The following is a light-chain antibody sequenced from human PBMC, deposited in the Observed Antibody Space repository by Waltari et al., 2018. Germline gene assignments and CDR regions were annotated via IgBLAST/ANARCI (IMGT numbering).Light chain of an antibody. J-gene: IGKJ2*01. Sequence: EIVLTQSPATLSLSPGETATLSCRASQSVGTCLAWYQQKPGQAPRLLIYDASNRATGIPDRFRGSGSGTDFTLTIDSLEPEDFALYYCQQRSSWTPHTFGQGARLEIK. CDR1: QSVGTC. V-gene: IGKV3-11*01. CDR3: QQRSSWTPHT. CDR2: DAS.